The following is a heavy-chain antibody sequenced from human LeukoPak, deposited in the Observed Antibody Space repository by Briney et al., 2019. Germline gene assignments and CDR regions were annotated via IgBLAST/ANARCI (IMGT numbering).Heavy chain of an antibody. D-gene: IGHD3-22*01. Sequence: GGSLRLSCTASGFSFSSYEMNWVRQAPGKGLEWISYISASGTLTHYADSVEGRFTISRDNAKNSLYVQMNSLRAEDTAVYYCAREASYYDSSGYYYALDSWGQGTLVTVSS. CDR2: ISASGTLT. V-gene: IGHV3-48*03. CDR3: AREASYYDSSGYYYALDS. J-gene: IGHJ4*02. CDR1: GFSFSSYE.